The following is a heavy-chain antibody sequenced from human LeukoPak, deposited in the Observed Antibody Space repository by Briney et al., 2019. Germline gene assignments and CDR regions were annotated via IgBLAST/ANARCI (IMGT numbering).Heavy chain of an antibody. Sequence: PGGSLRLSCTASGFTFGDYVMSWVRQAPGKGLEWVSTISGSGGSTYYADSVKGRFTISRDNSRNTLYLQMNSLRAEDTAVYYCATDLQDIVVVVTTTLDYWGQGTLVTVSS. CDR2: ISGSGGST. CDR3: ATDLQDIVVVVTTTLDY. D-gene: IGHD2-15*01. V-gene: IGHV3-23*01. CDR1: GFTFGDYV. J-gene: IGHJ4*02.